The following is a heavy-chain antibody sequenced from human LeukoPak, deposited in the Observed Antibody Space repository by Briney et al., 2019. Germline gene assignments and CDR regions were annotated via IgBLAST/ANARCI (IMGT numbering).Heavy chain of an antibody. CDR3: TTDGDMWFGELVSSLGDY. V-gene: IGHV3-15*01. CDR2: IKSKTDGGTT. Sequence: PGGSLRLSCAASGFTFSNAWMSWVRQAPGKGLEWVGRIKSKTDGGTTDYAAPVKGRFTISRDDSKNTLYLQMNSLKTEDTAVYYCTTDGDMWFGELVSSLGDYWGQGTLVTVSS. D-gene: IGHD3-10*01. CDR1: GFTFSNAW. J-gene: IGHJ4*02.